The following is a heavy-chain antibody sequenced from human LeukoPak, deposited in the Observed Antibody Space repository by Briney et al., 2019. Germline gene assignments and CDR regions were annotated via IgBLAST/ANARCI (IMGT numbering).Heavy chain of an antibody. Sequence: ASVKVSCKVSGYSFTSHGISWVRQAPGQGLEWMGWISAYNGNTNYAQKLQGRVTMTTDTSTSTAYMELRSLRSDDTAVYYCAREGYCSSTSCSGGYYYYGMDVWGQGTTVTVSS. CDR2: ISAYNGNT. CDR1: GYSFTSHG. D-gene: IGHD2-2*01. J-gene: IGHJ6*02. V-gene: IGHV1-18*01. CDR3: AREGYCSSTSCSGGYYYYGMDV.